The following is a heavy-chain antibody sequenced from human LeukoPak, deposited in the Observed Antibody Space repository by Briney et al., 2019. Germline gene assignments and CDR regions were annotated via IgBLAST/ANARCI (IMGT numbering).Heavy chain of an antibody. V-gene: IGHV3-23*01. D-gene: IGHD3-10*01. Sequence: GGSLRLSCAASGFSFSTYAMSWVRQAPGKGLEWVSGISPSGDITYYADSVKGRFTISRDNSKNTLYLEVISLTAEDTAVYYCAKDDAWLRFGEWSQGTLVTVSS. J-gene: IGHJ4*02. CDR3: AKDDAWLRFGE. CDR1: GFSFSTYA. CDR2: ISPSGDIT.